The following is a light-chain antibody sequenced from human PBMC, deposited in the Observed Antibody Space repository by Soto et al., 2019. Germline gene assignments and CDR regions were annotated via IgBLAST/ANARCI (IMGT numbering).Light chain of an antibody. CDR3: AAWDDSLNGNVV. J-gene: IGLJ2*01. CDR1: SSNIGSNT. CDR2: SNN. Sequence: QSVLTQPPSASGTPGQRVTISCSGSSSNIGSNTVNWYQQLPGTAPKLLIYSNNQRPSGVPDRFSGSKSGTSAFLAISGLQSEDEADYYCAAWDDSLNGNVVFGGGTKLTV. V-gene: IGLV1-44*01.